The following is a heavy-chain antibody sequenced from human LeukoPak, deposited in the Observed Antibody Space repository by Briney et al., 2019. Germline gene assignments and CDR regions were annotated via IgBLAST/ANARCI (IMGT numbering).Heavy chain of an antibody. Sequence: SQTLSLTCTVSGGSISTSNYYWGWIRQPPGKGLERIGSIYYTGSTYYNPSLMGRVTISVDTSKNQYSLKLNSVTAADTAVYYCATYCRGTSCYEFAYDIWGQGTMVT. CDR1: GGSISTSNYY. CDR2: IYYTGST. D-gene: IGHD2-2*01. V-gene: IGHV4-39*01. CDR3: ATYCRGTSCYEFAYDI. J-gene: IGHJ3*02.